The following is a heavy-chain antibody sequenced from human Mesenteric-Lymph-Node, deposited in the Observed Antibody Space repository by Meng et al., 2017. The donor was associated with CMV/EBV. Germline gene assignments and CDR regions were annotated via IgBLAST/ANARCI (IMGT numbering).Heavy chain of an antibody. Sequence: SGHYYWSWIRQPPGKGLEWIGYIYYSGSTYYNPSLKSRVTISVDTSKNQFSLKLSSVTAADTAVYYCARGTHYYDSSGYYYNWFDPWGQGTLVTVSS. J-gene: IGHJ5*02. CDR2: IYYSGST. V-gene: IGHV4-30-4*08. D-gene: IGHD3-22*01. CDR3: ARGTHYYDSSGYYYNWFDP. CDR1: SGHYY.